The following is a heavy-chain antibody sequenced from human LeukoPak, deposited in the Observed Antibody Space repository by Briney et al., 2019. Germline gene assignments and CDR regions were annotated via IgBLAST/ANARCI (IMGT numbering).Heavy chain of an antibody. D-gene: IGHD2-2*01. CDR3: TRELGYCSSTSCWGYGMDV. V-gene: IGHV3-73*01. J-gene: IGHJ6*02. Sequence: GGSLRLSCAASGFTFSGSAMHWVRQASGKGLEWVGRIRSKANSYATAYAASVKGRFTISRDDSKNTAYLQMNSLKTEDTAVYYCTRELGYCSSTSCWGYGMDVWGQGTTVTVSS. CDR2: IRSKANSYAT. CDR1: GFTFSGSA.